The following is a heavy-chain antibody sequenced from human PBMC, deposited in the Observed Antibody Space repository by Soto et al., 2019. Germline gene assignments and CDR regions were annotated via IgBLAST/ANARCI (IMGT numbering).Heavy chain of an antibody. CDR3: AKEVYCSGGSCYSKDYYYYYGMDV. CDR2: ISYDGTNK. D-gene: IGHD2-15*01. Sequence: QVQLVESGGGVVQPGRSLRLSCAASGFTFSSYGMHWVRQAPGKGLEWVAVISYDGTNKYYADSVKGRFTISRDNSMKTQYLQMNSLRAEDTAVYYCAKEVYCSGGSCYSKDYYYYYGMDVWGQGTTVTVSS. CDR1: GFTFSSYG. V-gene: IGHV3-30*18. J-gene: IGHJ6*02.